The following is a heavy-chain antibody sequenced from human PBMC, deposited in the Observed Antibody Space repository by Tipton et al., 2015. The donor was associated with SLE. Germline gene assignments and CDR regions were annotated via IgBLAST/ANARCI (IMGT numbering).Heavy chain of an antibody. D-gene: IGHD3-3*01. CDR2: ISSSSSYI. Sequence: SLRLSCAASGFTFSSYSMNWVRQAPGKGLEWVSSISSSSSYIYYADSVKGRFTISRDNAKNSLYLQMNSLKTEDTAVYYCTTDRVVVRFLEWLSNFDYWGQGTLVTVSS. V-gene: IGHV3-21*03. CDR3: TTDRVVVRFLEWLSNFDY. CDR1: GFTFSSYS. J-gene: IGHJ4*02.